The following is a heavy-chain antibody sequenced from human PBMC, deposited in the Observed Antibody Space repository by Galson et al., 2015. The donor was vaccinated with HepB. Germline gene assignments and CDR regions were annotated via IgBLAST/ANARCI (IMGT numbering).Heavy chain of an antibody. V-gene: IGHV1-8*01. CDR1: GYTFTSYD. Sequence: SVKVSCKASGYTFTSYDINWVRQATGQGLEWMGWMNPNSGNTGYAQKFQGRVTMTRNTSISTAYMELSSLRSEDTAVYYCARGTEHYGDYFYYYYGMDVWGQGTTVTVSS. CDR2: MNPNSGNT. J-gene: IGHJ6*02. CDR3: ARGTEHYGDYFYYYYGMDV. D-gene: IGHD4-17*01.